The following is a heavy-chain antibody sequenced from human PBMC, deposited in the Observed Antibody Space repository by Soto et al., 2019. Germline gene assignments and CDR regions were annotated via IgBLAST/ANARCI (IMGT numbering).Heavy chain of an antibody. CDR1: GGTFSSYA. V-gene: IGHV1-69*13. Sequence: SVKVSCKASGGTFSSYAISWVRQAPGQGLEWMGGIIPIFGTANYAQKFQGRVTITADESTSTAYMELSSLRSEDTAVYYCARVGGYASGAFDIWGQGTMVTVSS. D-gene: IGHD5-12*01. CDR2: IIPIFGTA. J-gene: IGHJ3*02. CDR3: ARVGGYASGAFDI.